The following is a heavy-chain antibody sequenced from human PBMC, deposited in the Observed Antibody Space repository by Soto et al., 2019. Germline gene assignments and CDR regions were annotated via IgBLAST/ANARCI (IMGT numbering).Heavy chain of an antibody. D-gene: IGHD3-10*01. V-gene: IGHV4-31*03. CDR3: ARVGVRGASTGPLLDY. Sequence: PSETLSLTCTVSGGSISSGGYYWSWIRQHPGKGLEYIGYIYYSGSTYYNPSLESRVTISVDTSKNQFSLQLRIVTAADTAVYYCARVGVRGASTGPLLDYWGQGTLVTAPQ. CDR2: IYYSGST. J-gene: IGHJ4*02. CDR1: GGSISSGGYY.